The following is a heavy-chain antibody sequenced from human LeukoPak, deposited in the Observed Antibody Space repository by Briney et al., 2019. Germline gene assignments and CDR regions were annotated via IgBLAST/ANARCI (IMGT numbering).Heavy chain of an antibody. CDR1: GGTFSSYA. J-gene: IGHJ5*02. CDR3: ARDRNYDSSGYPWFDH. V-gene: IGHV1-69*04. Sequence: SVKVSCKASGGTFSSYAISWVRQAPGQGLEWMGRIIPILGIANYAQKFQGRVTITADKSTSTAYMELSSLRSEDTAVYYCARDRNYDSSGYPWFDHWGQGTLVTVSS. D-gene: IGHD3-22*01. CDR2: IIPILGIA.